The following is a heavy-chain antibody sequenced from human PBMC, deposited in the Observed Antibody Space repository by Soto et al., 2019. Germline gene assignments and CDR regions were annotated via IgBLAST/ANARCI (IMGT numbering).Heavy chain of an antibody. V-gene: IGHV4-34*01. J-gene: IGHJ6*03. Sequence: SETLSLTCAVYGGSFSGYYWSWIRQPPGKGLEWIGEINHSGSTNYNPSLKSRVTISVDTSKNQFSLKLSPVTAADTAVYYCARTAYCSSTSCYYYMDVWGKGTTVTVSS. CDR1: GGSFSGYY. D-gene: IGHD2-2*01. CDR2: INHSGST. CDR3: ARTAYCSSTSCYYYMDV.